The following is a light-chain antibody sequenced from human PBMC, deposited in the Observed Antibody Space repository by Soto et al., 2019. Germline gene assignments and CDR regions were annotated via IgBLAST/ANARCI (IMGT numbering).Light chain of an antibody. J-gene: IGKJ3*01. CDR3: QQYSTYPFT. V-gene: IGKV1-5*03. Sequence: DIQMTQSPSTQSASVGDRVTIACRAGQSISSWLAWYQQKPGKAPKLLIYKASSLESGVPSRFSGSGSGTEFTLAISGLQPDDLATYYCQQYSTYPFTFGPGTKVEIK. CDR2: KAS. CDR1: QSISSW.